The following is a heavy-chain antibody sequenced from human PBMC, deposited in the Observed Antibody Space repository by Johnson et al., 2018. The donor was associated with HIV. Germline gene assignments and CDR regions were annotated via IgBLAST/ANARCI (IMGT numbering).Heavy chain of an antibody. D-gene: IGHD3-9*01. V-gene: IGHV3-30-3*01. Sequence: VQLVESGGGVVQPGRSLRLSCAASGFTFSSYAMHWVRQAPGKGLEWVAVISYDGSNKYYADSVKGRFTISRDNSKNTLYLQMNSLRAEDTAVYYCARDPYILTGYDNSDAFDIWGQGTMVTVSS. J-gene: IGHJ3*02. CDR2: ISYDGSNK. CDR1: GFTFSSYA. CDR3: ARDPYILTGYDNSDAFDI.